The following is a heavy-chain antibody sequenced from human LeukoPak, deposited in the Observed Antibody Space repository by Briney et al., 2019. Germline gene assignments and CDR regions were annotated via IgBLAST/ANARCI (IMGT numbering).Heavy chain of an antibody. Sequence: GGSLRLSCAASGFTFSTYSMSWVRQAPGKGLEWVSYISSSSSTISYPDSVKGRFTISRDNAKNSLYLQMNNLRAEDTAVYYCARDRCTNGVCYTFAYWGQGTLVTVPS. CDR2: ISSSSSTI. V-gene: IGHV3-48*01. CDR3: ARDRCTNGVCYTFAY. CDR1: GFTFSTYS. J-gene: IGHJ4*02. D-gene: IGHD2-8*01.